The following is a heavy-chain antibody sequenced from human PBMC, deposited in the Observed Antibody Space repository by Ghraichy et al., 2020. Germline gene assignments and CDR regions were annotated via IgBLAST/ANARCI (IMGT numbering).Heavy chain of an antibody. CDR1: GGTFSSYA. CDR3: ARSREVKRYWYFDL. CDR2: IIPIFGTA. J-gene: IGHJ2*01. D-gene: IGHD1-26*01. Sequence: VKVSCKASGGTFSSYAISWVRQAPGQGLEWMGGIIPIFGTANYAQKFQGRVTITADESTSTAYMELSSLRSEDTAVYYCARSREVKRYWYFDLWGRGTLVTVSS. V-gene: IGHV1-69*01.